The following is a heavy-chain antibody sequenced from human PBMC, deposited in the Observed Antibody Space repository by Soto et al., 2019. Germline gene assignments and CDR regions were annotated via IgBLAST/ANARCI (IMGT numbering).Heavy chain of an antibody. Sequence: SETLSLTCAVYGGSFSGYYWSWIRQPPGKGLEWIGEINHSGSTNYNPSLKSRVTISVDTSKNQFSLKLSSVTAADTAVYYCARGQTYDYIWGSFHGYFDYWGQGTLVTVSS. CDR3: ARGQTYDYIWGSFHGYFDY. V-gene: IGHV4-34*01. J-gene: IGHJ4*02. CDR1: GGSFSGYY. D-gene: IGHD3-16*01. CDR2: INHSGST.